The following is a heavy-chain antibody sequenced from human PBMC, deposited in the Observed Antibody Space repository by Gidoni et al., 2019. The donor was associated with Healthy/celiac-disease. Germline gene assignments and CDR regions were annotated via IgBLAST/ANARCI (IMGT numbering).Heavy chain of an antibody. CDR2: INPNSGGT. Sequence: QVQLVQSGAEVKKPGASVKVSCKASGYTFTGYYMHWVRQAPGQGLEWMGWINPNSGGTNYAKKFQGRVTMTRDTSISTAYMELSRLRSDDTAVYYCARAAHDFGVVTDSVTGWFDPWGQGTLVTVSS. V-gene: IGHV1-2*02. CDR1: GYTFTGYY. J-gene: IGHJ5*02. CDR3: ARAAHDFGVVTDSVTGWFDP. D-gene: IGHD3-3*01.